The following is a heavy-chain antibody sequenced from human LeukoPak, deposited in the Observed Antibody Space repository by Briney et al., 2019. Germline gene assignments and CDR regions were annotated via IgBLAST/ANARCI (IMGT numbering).Heavy chain of an antibody. CDR1: GFTFSSYG. J-gene: IGHJ4*02. CDR2: ISYDGSNK. Sequence: PGGSLRLSCAASGFTFSSYGMHWVRQAPGKGPEWVAVISYDGSNKYYADSVKGRFTISRDNSKNTLYLQMNSLRAEDTAVYYCARDGGVTILGVVIDWGQGTLVTVSS. D-gene: IGHD3-3*01. CDR3: ARDGGVTILGVVID. V-gene: IGHV3-30*03.